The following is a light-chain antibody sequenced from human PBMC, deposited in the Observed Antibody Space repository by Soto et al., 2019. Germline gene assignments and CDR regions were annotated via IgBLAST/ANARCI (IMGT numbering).Light chain of an antibody. CDR2: DVS. CDR1: SNDVGGYNY. CDR3: SSYTGSSTYV. J-gene: IGLJ1*01. Sequence: QSVLTQPASVSGSPGQSITISCTGTSNDVGGYNYVSWYQQHPGKAPKLMIYDVSNRPSGVSNRFSGSKSANTASLTISGLQTEDESDYYCSSYTGSSTYVFGTGTKLTVL. V-gene: IGLV2-14*03.